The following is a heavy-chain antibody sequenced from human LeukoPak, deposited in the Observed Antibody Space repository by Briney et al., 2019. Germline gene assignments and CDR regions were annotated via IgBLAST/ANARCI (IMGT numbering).Heavy chain of an antibody. D-gene: IGHD5-24*01. J-gene: IGHJ3*02. V-gene: IGHV3-21*01. Sequence: GGSLRLSCAASGFTFSSYSMNWDRQAPGKGLEWVSSISSSSSYIYYADSVKGRFTISRDNAKNSLYLQMNSLRAEDTAVCYCARVFVEMATIDDAFDIWGQGTMVTVSS. CDR1: GFTFSSYS. CDR2: ISSSSSYI. CDR3: ARVFVEMATIDDAFDI.